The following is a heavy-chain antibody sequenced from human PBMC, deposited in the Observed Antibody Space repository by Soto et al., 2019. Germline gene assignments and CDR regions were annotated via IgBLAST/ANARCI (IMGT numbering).Heavy chain of an antibody. D-gene: IGHD3-10*01. Sequence: PGGSLRLSCAASGFTFSSYWMSWVRQGQGKGLEWVANIKEDGSERYYVDSVKGRFTISRDNAKNSLYLQMNSLRAEETAVYFCARDGPQGASWTGRIIEYWGQGTLVTVSS. CDR2: IKEDGSER. CDR1: GFTFSSYW. CDR3: ARDGPQGASWTGRIIEY. J-gene: IGHJ4*02. V-gene: IGHV3-7*01.